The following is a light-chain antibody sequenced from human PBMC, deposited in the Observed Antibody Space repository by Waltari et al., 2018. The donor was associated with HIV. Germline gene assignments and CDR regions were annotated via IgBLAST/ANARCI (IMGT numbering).Light chain of an antibody. Sequence: IQMTQSPSSLSASVGDRITITCQASQDISDWLNWFQQRPGKAPNLLIYDTSNLETGVPSRFSGSGSGTYFTLTISSLQPEDFATYFCQQCDSLPFAFGPGTKVDFK. CDR3: QQCDSLPFA. J-gene: IGKJ3*01. V-gene: IGKV1-33*01. CDR1: QDISDW. CDR2: DTS.